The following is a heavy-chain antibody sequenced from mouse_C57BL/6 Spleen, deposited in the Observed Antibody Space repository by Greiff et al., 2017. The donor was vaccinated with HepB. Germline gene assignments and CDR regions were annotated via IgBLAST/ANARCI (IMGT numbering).Heavy chain of an antibody. D-gene: IGHD1-1*01. J-gene: IGHJ2*01. CDR3: ARNHYYGSSLDY. Sequence: DVKLVESGGGLVKPGGSLKLSCAASGFTFSSYTMSWVRQTPEKRLEWVATISGGGGNTHYPDSVKGRFTISRDNAKNTLYLQMSSLRSEDTALYYCARNHYYGSSLDYWGQGTTLTVSS. CDR2: ISGGGGNT. CDR1: GFTFSSYT. V-gene: IGHV5-9*01.